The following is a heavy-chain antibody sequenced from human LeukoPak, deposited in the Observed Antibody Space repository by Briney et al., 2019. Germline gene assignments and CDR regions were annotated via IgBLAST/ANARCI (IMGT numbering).Heavy chain of an antibody. Sequence: ASVKVSCKASGYTFTGYYMHWVRQAPGQGLEWMGWINPNSGGTNYAQKFQGSVTMTRDTSISTAYMELSRLTSDDTAVYYCARDRLSSGSFQVGPQYYFDYWGQGTLVTVSS. CDR1: GYTFTGYY. V-gene: IGHV1-2*02. D-gene: IGHD3-10*01. CDR2: INPNSGGT. CDR3: ARDRLSSGSFQVGPQYYFDY. J-gene: IGHJ4*02.